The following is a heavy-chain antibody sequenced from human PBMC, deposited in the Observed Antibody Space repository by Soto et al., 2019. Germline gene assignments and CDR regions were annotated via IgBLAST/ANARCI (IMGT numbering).Heavy chain of an antibody. Sequence: SETLSLTCTVSGDSVTGVSDYWSWIRQPPGKGLEWIGYTYYSGSADYNPSLGSRVTISIDTSKNQFSLKLTSVTAADTAVYYCARGVGFGYYYYHMDLWGQGTTVTVSS. CDR3: ARGVGFGYYYYHMDL. D-gene: IGHD3-10*01. CDR1: GDSVTGVSDY. J-gene: IGHJ6*02. V-gene: IGHV4-61*01. CDR2: TYYSGSA.